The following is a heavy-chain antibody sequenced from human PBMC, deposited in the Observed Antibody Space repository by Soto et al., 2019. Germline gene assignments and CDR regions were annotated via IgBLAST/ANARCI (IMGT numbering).Heavy chain of an antibody. CDR1: GINFNDYW. V-gene: IGHV3-7*03. CDR2: IKEDGSSK. Sequence: VESRRLSCAASGINFNDYWMSWVRQAPGKGLEWVANIKEDGSSKYYVDSVKGRFTISRDNFNNTLFLQMNSLRVEDTAVYYCAQDRYHDSSVIDSWGDGVLVTVSS. CDR3: AQDRYHDSSVIDS. D-gene: IGHD3-22*01. J-gene: IGHJ5*01.